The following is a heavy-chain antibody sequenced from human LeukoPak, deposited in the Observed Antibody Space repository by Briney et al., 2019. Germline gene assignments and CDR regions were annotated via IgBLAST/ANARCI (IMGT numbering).Heavy chain of an antibody. Sequence: PGRSLRLSCAGSGFTFSSYGMHWVRQAPGKGLEWVAVISYDGSNKYYADSVKGRFTISRDNSKNTLYLQMNSLRAEDTAVYYCAKDRSSYCGGDCGAFDIWGQGTMVTVSS. D-gene: IGHD2-21*02. CDR1: GFTFSSYG. CDR3: AKDRSSYCGGDCGAFDI. V-gene: IGHV3-30*18. CDR2: ISYDGSNK. J-gene: IGHJ3*02.